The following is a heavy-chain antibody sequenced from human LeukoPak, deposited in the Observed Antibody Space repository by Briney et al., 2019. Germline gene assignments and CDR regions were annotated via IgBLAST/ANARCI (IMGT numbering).Heavy chain of an antibody. Sequence: AASVTVSCKASGYTFTSYYMHWVRQAPGQGLEWMGWISAYNGNTNYAQKLQGRVTMTTDTSTSTAYMELRSLRSDDTAVYYCARDLSYSGYGIYGMDVWGQGTTVTVSS. D-gene: IGHD5-12*01. CDR3: ARDLSYSGYGIYGMDV. J-gene: IGHJ6*02. CDR1: GYTFTSYY. CDR2: ISAYNGNT. V-gene: IGHV1-18*04.